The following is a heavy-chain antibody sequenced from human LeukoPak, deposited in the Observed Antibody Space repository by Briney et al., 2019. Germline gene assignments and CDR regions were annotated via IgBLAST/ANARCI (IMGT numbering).Heavy chain of an antibody. CDR3: AAITMAVDY. D-gene: IGHD3-10*01. CDR1: GGSISSYY. CDR2: IYYSGST. Sequence: PSETLSLTCTVSGGSISSYYWSWIRQPPGKGLEWIGYIYYSGSTNYNPSLKSRVTISVDTSKNQFSLKLSSVTAADTAVYYCAAITMAVDYWGQGTLVTVSS. J-gene: IGHJ4*02. V-gene: IGHV4-59*01.